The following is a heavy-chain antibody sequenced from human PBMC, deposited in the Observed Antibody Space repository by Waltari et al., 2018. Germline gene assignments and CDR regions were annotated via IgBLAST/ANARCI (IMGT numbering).Heavy chain of an antibody. J-gene: IGHJ6*02. Sequence: EYMGGIIPIFGTANYAQKFQGRVTITTDESTSTAYMELSSLRSEDTAVYYCARSMDDFWSGSLTSKWGVDYYYYGMDVWGQGTTVTVSS. D-gene: IGHD3-3*01. CDR2: IIPIFGTA. V-gene: IGHV1-69*05. CDR3: ARSMDDFWSGSLTSKWGVDYYYYGMDV.